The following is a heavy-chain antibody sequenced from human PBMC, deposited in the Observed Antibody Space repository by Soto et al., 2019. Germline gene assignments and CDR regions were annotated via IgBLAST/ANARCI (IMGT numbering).Heavy chain of an antibody. CDR1: GYTFTSYG. CDR2: ISAYNGNT. V-gene: IGHV1-18*04. CDR3: ARDVFWGRYYEFWSGYPLLDGMDV. Sequence: ASVKVSCKASGYTFTSYGISWGRQAPGQGLEWMGWISAYNGNTNYAQKLQGRVTMTTDTSTSTAYMELRSLRSDDTAVYYCARDVFWGRYYEFWSGYPLLDGMDVWGQGTTVTVSS. J-gene: IGHJ6*02. D-gene: IGHD3-3*01.